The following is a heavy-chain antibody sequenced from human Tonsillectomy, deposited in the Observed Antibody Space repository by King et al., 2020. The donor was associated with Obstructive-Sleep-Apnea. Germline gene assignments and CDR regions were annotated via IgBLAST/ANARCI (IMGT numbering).Heavy chain of an antibody. CDR3: SKDDYYGSGSFSPLDF. V-gene: IGHV3-23*04. D-gene: IGHD3-10*01. Sequence: VQLVDSGGGLVQPGGSLRLSCAASGFTFSNYAMSWVRQAPGQGLEWVSGIRGSGGYTYYADSVKGRFTISRDNSKNTLYRQMNSLRAEDTALYYCSKDDYYGSGSFSPLDFWGQGTLVAVSS. CDR1: GFTFSNYA. CDR2: IRGSGGYT. J-gene: IGHJ4*02.